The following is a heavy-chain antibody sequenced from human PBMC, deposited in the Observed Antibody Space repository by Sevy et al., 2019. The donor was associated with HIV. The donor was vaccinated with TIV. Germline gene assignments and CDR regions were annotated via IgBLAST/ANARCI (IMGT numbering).Heavy chain of an antibody. CDR2: ISGSGGST. CDR3: AKGDTMVRGVIMRIPLSFDY. CDR1: GFTFSSYA. V-gene: IGHV3-23*01. Sequence: GGSLRLSCAASGFTFSSYAMSWVRQAPGKGLEWVSAISGSGGSTYYADSVKGRFTISRDNSKNTLYLQMNSLRAEDTAVYYCAKGDTMVRGVIMRIPLSFDYWGQGTLVTVSS. J-gene: IGHJ4*02. D-gene: IGHD3-10*01.